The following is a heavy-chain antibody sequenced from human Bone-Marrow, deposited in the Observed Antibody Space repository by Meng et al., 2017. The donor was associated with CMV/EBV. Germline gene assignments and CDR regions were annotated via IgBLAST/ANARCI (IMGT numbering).Heavy chain of an antibody. Sequence: ASVKVSCKASGYTFTNYDLNWVRQATGQGLEWMEWMNPNSGDTGYAQMFQGRVTITRNTSIITAYVELRSLRCEDTAVDYCARARATRMGTPFDYWGQGTLVTVSS. CDR1: GYTFTNYD. CDR2: MNPNSGDT. V-gene: IGHV1-8*03. J-gene: IGHJ4*02. CDR3: ARARATRMGTPFDY. D-gene: IGHD4-23*01.